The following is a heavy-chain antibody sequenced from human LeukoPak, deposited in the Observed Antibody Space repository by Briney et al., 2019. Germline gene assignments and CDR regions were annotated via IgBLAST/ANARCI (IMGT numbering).Heavy chain of an antibody. CDR2: ISYDGSNK. J-gene: IGHJ4*02. CDR3: ARDPYSGVAAAGTVLDY. D-gene: IGHD6-13*01. CDR1: GFTFSSYA. Sequence: PGGSLRPSCAAPGFTFSSYAMNWVRQVPGKGREGVAVISYDGSNKYYADSVKGRFTISRDNSKNTLYLQMNSLRAEDTAVYYCARDPYSGVAAAGTVLDYWGQGTLVTVSS. V-gene: IGHV3-30-3*01.